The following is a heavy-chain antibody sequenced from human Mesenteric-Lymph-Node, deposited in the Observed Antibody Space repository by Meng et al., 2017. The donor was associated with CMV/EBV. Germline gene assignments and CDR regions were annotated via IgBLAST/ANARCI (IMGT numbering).Heavy chain of an antibody. CDR1: GYSVSSGYY. J-gene: IGHJ4*02. D-gene: IGHD1-26*01. CDR3: ARAASSGDYSSYFDY. V-gene: IGHV4-38-2*02. CDR2: KYHAGST. Sequence: GSLRLSCTISGYSVSSGYYWGWIRQPPGKGLEFVATKYHAGSTYYNPSLQSRITNSVDTSKNQVSLTLRSVTAADTAVYYCARAASSGDYSSYFDYWGQGTQVTVSS.